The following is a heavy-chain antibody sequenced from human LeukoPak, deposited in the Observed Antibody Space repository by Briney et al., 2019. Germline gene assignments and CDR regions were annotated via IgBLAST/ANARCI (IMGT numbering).Heavy chain of an antibody. CDR3: ARIRTGYYPYGMDV. D-gene: IGHD3/OR15-3a*01. V-gene: IGHV4-59*01. Sequence: PSETLSLTCTVSGGSISSYYWSWIRQPPGKGLEWIGYIYYSGSTNYNPSLKSRVTISVDTSKNQFSLKLSSVTAADTAVYYCARIRTGYYPYGMDVWGQGTTVTVSS. CDR1: GGSISSYY. J-gene: IGHJ6*02. CDR2: IYYSGST.